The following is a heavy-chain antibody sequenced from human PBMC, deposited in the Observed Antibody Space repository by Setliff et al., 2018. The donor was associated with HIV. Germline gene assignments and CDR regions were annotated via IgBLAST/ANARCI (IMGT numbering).Heavy chain of an antibody. CDR1: GDSISSSAYF. D-gene: IGHD3-22*01. J-gene: IGHJ4*02. Sequence: SETLSLTCSVSGDSISSSAYFWSWVRHHPVRGLEWIGEVYHTGKTNYNPSLKSRIIISVDTSKNQFSLKLSSVTAADTAVYYCARVRGDDTSGHVDYWGQGTLVTVSS. CDR3: ARVRGDDTSGHVDY. V-gene: IGHV4-31*03. CDR2: VYHTGKT.